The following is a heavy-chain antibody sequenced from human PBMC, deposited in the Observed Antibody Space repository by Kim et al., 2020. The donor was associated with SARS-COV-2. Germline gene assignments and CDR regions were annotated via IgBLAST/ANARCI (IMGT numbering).Heavy chain of an antibody. D-gene: IGHD3-22*01. CDR3: ARGVWTYYYDSSGHWYFD. Sequence: SETLSLTCAVYGGSFSGYYWSWIRQPPGKGLEWIGEINHSGSTNYNPSLKSRVTISVDTSKNQFSLKLSSVTAADTAVYYCARGVWTYYYDSSGHWYFD. V-gene: IGHV4-34*01. J-gene: IGHJ4*01. CDR1: GGSFSGYY. CDR2: INHSGST.